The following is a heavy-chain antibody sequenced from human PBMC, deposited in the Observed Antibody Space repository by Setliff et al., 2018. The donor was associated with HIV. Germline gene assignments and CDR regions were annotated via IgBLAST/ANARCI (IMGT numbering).Heavy chain of an antibody. V-gene: IGHV3-23*03. CDR1: GFSFDDYS. Sequence: PGGSLRLSCAASGFSFDDYSMNWVRQAPGKGLEWVSVIYSDGSSTYYADFVKGRFTISRDNFKNTLYLQMNSLRAEDTAVYYCAKDSIEASATGYYFDYWGRGTLVTVSS. CDR2: IYSDGSST. CDR3: AKDSIEASATGYYFDY. D-gene: IGHD6-6*01. J-gene: IGHJ4*02.